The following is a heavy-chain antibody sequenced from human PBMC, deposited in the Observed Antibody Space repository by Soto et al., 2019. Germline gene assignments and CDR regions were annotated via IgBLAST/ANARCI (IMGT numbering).Heavy chain of an antibody. CDR3: AAGEASSRNLVPYYLDY. D-gene: IGHD6-13*01. CDR1: GGSMRNYF. CDR2: IHYSGTT. V-gene: IGHV4-59*01. Sequence: PSETLSLTCTVSGGSMRNYFWTWIRQPPGKGLECIGYIHYSGTTSFFPSYNPSLRSRVTISEDTSKNQFSLKLVSVTTADTAVYFCAAGEASSRNLVPYYLDYWGQGTLVTVSS. J-gene: IGHJ4*02.